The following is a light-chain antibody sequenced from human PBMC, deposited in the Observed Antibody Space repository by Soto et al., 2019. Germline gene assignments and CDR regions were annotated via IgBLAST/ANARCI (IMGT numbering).Light chain of an antibody. CDR1: QDIRRD. CDR2: SAS. CDR3: LQTYSTPWT. J-gene: IGKJ1*01. V-gene: IGKV1-39*01. Sequence: DIQMTQSPSSLSPSVGDRVTITCRASQDIRRDLSWYQQKTGTAPKFLIYSASGLHSGVPSRFSGSGSGTDFTLTISSLQPEDFATYYCLQTYSTPWTFGRGTKVEIK.